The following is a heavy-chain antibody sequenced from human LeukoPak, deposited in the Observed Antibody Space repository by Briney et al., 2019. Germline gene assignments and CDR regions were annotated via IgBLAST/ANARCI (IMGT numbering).Heavy chain of an antibody. V-gene: IGHV3-13*01. CDR2: IGTAGET. Sequence: PGRTLRLSYAASGFTFSSYDMHWARQATGKGLEWVSAIGTAGETYYPTSVKGRFTISRENAKNSLYLQMNSLRAGDTAVYYCARAGPKTGTYDYWGQGTLVTVSS. CDR1: GFTFSSYD. D-gene: IGHD1/OR15-1a*01. J-gene: IGHJ4*02. CDR3: ARAGPKTGTYDY.